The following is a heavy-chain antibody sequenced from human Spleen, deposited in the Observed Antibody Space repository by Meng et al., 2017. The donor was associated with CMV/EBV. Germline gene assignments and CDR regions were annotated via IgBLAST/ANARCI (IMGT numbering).Heavy chain of an antibody. J-gene: IGHJ6*02. Sequence: GESLKISCAASGFTFSAYTFHWVRQAPGKGLEWVAVISYDGITKYFAESVKGRFTVSRNDSTKTVNLQMNSLRAEDTAVYYCSREKGGEGIAGGGNYYYYGMDVWGQGTTVTVSS. CDR1: GFTFSAYT. CDR2: ISYDGITK. V-gene: IGHV3-30*04. CDR3: SREKGGEGIAGGGNYYYYGMDV. D-gene: IGHD6-13*01.